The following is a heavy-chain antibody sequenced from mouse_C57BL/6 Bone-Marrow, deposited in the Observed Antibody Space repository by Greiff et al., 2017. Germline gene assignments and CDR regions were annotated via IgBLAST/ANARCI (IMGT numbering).Heavy chain of an antibody. CDR1: GYTFTSYW. CDR3: ARFYGSSGY. V-gene: IGHV1-59*01. J-gene: IGHJ2*01. Sequence: QVQLQQSGAELVRPGTSVKLSCKASGYTFTSYWMHWVKQRPGQGLEWIGVIDPSDSYTNYNQKFKGKATLTVDTSSSTAYMQLSSLTSEDSAVYCCARFYGSSGYWGQGTTLTVSS. CDR2: IDPSDSYT. D-gene: IGHD1-1*01.